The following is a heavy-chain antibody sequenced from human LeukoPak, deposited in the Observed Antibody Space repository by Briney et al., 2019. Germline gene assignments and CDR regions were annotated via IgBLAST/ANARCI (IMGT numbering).Heavy chain of an antibody. CDR1: GGPISSYY. Sequence: SETLSLTCTVSGGPISSYYWSWIRQPAGKGLEWIGRIYTSGSTNYNPSLKSRDTMSVDTSKNQFSLKLSSVTGADTAVYYCARVGTMVRGVIIPRYYYYYMDVWGKGTTVTISS. D-gene: IGHD3-10*01. V-gene: IGHV4-4*07. CDR2: IYTSGST. CDR3: ARVGTMVRGVIIPRYYYYYMDV. J-gene: IGHJ6*03.